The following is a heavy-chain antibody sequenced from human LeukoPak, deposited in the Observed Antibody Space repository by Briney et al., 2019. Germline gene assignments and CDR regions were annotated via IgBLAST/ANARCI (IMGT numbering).Heavy chain of an antibody. V-gene: IGHV4-39*07. D-gene: IGHD5-24*01. CDR3: ARYGDGYNIDY. Sequence: SETLSLTCTVSGGSISSSSYYWGWIRQPPGKGLEWIGSIYYSGSTYYNPSLKSRVTISVDTSKNQFSLKLSSVTAADTAVYYCARYGDGYNIDYWGQGTLVTVSS. CDR1: GGSISSSSYY. J-gene: IGHJ4*02. CDR2: IYYSGST.